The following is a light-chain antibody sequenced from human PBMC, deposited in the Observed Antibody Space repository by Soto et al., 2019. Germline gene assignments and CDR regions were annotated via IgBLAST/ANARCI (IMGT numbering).Light chain of an antibody. CDR2: DAS. J-gene: IGKJ4*01. Sequence: DIQMTQSPSSLSASVGDRVTITCQASQDISRYLNWYQHKPGKAPKLLIYDASNLETRFPSRFSGSGSGTDFTFTISSLQPEDFATYYCQQYDNLPLTFGGGTKVDIK. CDR1: QDISRY. CDR3: QQYDNLPLT. V-gene: IGKV1-33*01.